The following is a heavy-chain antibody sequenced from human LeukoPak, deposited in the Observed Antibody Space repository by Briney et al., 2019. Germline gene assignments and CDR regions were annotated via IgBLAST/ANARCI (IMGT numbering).Heavy chain of an antibody. D-gene: IGHD6-19*01. CDR3: ARVRSGSKDFDY. CDR2: IYYSGNT. Sequence: SETLSLTCTVSGGSIGSSSYYWGWIRQPPGKGLEWIGNIYYSGNTYYNPSLKSRVSISVDTSKNQFSLELSSVTAADTAVYYCARVRSGSKDFDYWGQGTLVTVSS. V-gene: IGHV4-39*07. CDR1: GGSIGSSSYY. J-gene: IGHJ4*02.